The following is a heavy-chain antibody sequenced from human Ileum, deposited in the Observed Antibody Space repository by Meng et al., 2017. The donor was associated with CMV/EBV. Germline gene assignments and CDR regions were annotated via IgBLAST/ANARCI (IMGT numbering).Heavy chain of an antibody. CDR3: AKDKTRDELFNFDF. CDR1: GFTFSDYY. Sequence: GESLKISCAASGFTFSDYYMSWIRQAPGKGLEWVSIIYGAGTTTYYADSVRGRFTISRDNSKNTVYLQMNSLRADDTAVYYCAKDKTRDELFNFDFWGRGTRVTVSS. J-gene: IGHJ4*02. CDR2: IYGAGTTT. V-gene: IGHV3-23*03. D-gene: IGHD1-26*01.